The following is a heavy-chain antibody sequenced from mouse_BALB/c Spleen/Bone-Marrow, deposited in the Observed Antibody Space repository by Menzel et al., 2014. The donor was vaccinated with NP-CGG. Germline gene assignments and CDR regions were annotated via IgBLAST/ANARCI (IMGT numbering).Heavy chain of an antibody. V-gene: IGHV1-80*01. Sequence: QVQLQQSGAELVRPGSSVKISCKASGYAFSNYWMNWVKRRPGQGLEWIGQIYPGDGDTNYNGKFKGKATLTADKSSSTAYMQLSSLTSEDSAVYFCARGRGWYFDDWGQGTTLTVSS. CDR1: GYAFSNYW. CDR2: IYPGDGDT. J-gene: IGHJ2*01. CDR3: ARGRGWYFDD. D-gene: IGHD2-3*01.